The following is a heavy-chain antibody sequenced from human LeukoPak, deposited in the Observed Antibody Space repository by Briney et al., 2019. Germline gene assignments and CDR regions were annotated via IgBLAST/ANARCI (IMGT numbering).Heavy chain of an antibody. J-gene: IGHJ4*02. CDR3: AKYDFWSGYVDY. D-gene: IGHD3-3*01. CDR1: GCTFTNYG. Sequence: ASVKVSCKASGCTFTNYGVTWVRQAPGQGLEWVGWISAHNGNTNYAQKVQGRVTMTADTPTNTAYMELRSLRSDDTAVYYCAKYDFWSGYVDYWGQGTLVTVSS. V-gene: IGHV1-18*01. CDR2: ISAHNGNT.